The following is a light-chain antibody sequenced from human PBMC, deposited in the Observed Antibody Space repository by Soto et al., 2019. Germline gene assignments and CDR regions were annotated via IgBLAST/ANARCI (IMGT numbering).Light chain of an antibody. V-gene: IGLV2-14*01. Sequence: QSVLTQPASVSGSPGQSITISCTGTSSDVGTYNYVSWYQQYPGKAPKFMISEVSNRPSGVSNRFSGSKSGNTASLTISGLQPEDEADYYCSSFTTSSTWVFGGGTKLTVL. CDR2: EVS. CDR3: SSFTTSSTWV. CDR1: SSDVGTYNY. J-gene: IGLJ3*02.